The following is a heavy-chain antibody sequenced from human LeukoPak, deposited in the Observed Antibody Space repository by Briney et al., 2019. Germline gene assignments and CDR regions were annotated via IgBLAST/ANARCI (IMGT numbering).Heavy chain of an antibody. J-gene: IGHJ6*03. Sequence: ASVKVSCKASGYTFTSYGISWVRQAPGQGLEWMGWISAYNGNTNYAQKLQGRVTMTTDTSTSTAYMELRSLRSDDTAVYYCARSSRGDFWSGYYYYYYYMDVWGKGTTVTVSS. CDR2: ISAYNGNT. V-gene: IGHV1-18*01. D-gene: IGHD3-3*01. CDR3: ARSSRGDFWSGYYYYYYYMDV. CDR1: GYTFTSYG.